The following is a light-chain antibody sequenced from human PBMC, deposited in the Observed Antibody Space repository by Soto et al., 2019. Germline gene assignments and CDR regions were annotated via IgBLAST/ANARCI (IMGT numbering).Light chain of an antibody. CDR3: QQLYNSPFT. V-gene: IGKV3-11*01. Sequence: EIVLTQSPATLSLSPGERATLSCRASQSIGLAIAWYQHKPGQAPRLLIFDASQRATGIPARFRGSGSGTDFTLSISSLEPEDFATYYCQQLYNSPFTFGPGTKVDIK. CDR2: DAS. CDR1: QSIGLA. J-gene: IGKJ3*01.